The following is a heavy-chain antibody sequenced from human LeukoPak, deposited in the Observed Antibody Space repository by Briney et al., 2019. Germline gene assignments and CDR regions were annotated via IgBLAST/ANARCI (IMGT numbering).Heavy chain of an antibody. J-gene: IGHJ4*02. CDR3: ASGGIYYGAAFDF. D-gene: IGHD1-26*01. CDR2: INWNGGST. CDR1: GFTFSSYW. V-gene: IGHV3-20*04. Sequence: GGSLRLSCAASGFTFSSYWMSWVRQAPGKGLEWVSGINWNGGSTGYADSVKGRFTISRDNAKNSLYLQVNSLRAEDTALYYCASGGIYYGAAFDFWGQGSLVTVSA.